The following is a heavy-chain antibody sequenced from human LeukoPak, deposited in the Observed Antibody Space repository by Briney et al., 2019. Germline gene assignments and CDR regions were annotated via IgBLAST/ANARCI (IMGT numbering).Heavy chain of an antibody. V-gene: IGHV4-38-2*01. CDR1: GFSISGGYY. CDR3: ARNEGIVVAGTWSDN. Sequence: PSETLSLNCAVSGFSISGGYYWVWIRQPPGKGLEWIGSVYHNGNTLFNTSLKSRVTLSVDSSKNQFSLRLSSVTAADTARYYCARNEGIVVAGTWSDNWGQGTLVIVSS. CDR2: VYHNGNT. D-gene: IGHD6-19*01. J-gene: IGHJ1*01.